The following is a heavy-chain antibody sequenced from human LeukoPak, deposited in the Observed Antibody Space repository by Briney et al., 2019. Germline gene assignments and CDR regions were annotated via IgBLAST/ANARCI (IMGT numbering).Heavy chain of an antibody. CDR2: INPNSGGT. J-gene: IGHJ4*02. CDR3: AREGPYYDIPTVLVSPQFDY. D-gene: IGHD3-9*01. V-gene: IGHV1-2*02. CDR1: GYTFTGYY. Sequence: RWASVTVSCKASGYTFTGYYMHWVRQAPGQGLEWMGWINPNSGGTNYAQKFQGRVTMTRDTSISTAYMELSRLRSDDTAVYYCAREGPYYDIPTVLVSPQFDYWGQGTLVTVSS.